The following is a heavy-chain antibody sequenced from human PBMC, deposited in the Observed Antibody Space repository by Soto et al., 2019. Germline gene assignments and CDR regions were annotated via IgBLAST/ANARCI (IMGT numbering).Heavy chain of an antibody. CDR2: IYPGDSDT. D-gene: IGHD6-13*01. J-gene: IGHJ4*02. CDR3: ARKDIAGNSVYF. V-gene: IGHV5-51*01. Sequence: GESLKISCKASGYSFTTYWIGWVRQMPGKGLEWMGIIYPGDSDTRYSPSFQGQVTISADKSISTAYLQWSSLKASDSAMFYCARKDIAGNSVYFWGQGTLVTVSS. CDR1: GYSFTTYW.